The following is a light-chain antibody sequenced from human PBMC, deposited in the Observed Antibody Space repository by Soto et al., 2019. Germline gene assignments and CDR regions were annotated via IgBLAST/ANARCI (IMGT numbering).Light chain of an antibody. V-gene: IGLV1-51*01. Sequence: QSVLTQPPSVSAAPGQKATISCSGSSSNIGKNYVSWYQQLPGTAPKLLIYDNNKRPSGIPDRFSGSKSGTSATLGITGLQTGDEADYYCGTWDSSLSAGEVFGTGTKVTLL. CDR2: DNN. CDR1: SSNIGKNY. CDR3: GTWDSSLSAGEV. J-gene: IGLJ1*01.